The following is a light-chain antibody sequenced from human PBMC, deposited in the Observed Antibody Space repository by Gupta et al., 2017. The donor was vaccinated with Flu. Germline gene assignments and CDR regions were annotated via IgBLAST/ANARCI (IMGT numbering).Light chain of an antibody. V-gene: IGLV1-44*01. J-gene: IGLJ2*01. CDR3: AAWDDSLNGVV. Sequence: QSVLTQPPSASGTPGQKVTISCSGGSSNIEDNAVSWFQDLPGSAPRLLIYRNDQRPSGVPDRFAGSRSGTSASLAISGLQSEDEADYYCAAWDDSLNGVVFGGGTKVTVL. CDR2: RND. CDR1: SSNIEDNA.